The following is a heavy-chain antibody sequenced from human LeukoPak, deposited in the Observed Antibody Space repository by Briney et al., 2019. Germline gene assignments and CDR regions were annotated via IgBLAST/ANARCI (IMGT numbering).Heavy chain of an antibody. CDR3: ARGRGLYYYGSGSDY. D-gene: IGHD3-10*01. Sequence: SETLSLTCAVYGGPFSGYYWSWIRQPPGKGLEWIGEINHSGSTNYNPSLKSRVTISVDTSKNQFSLKLSSVTAADTAVYYCARGRGLYYYGSGSDYWGQGTLVTVSS. V-gene: IGHV4-34*01. J-gene: IGHJ4*02. CDR2: INHSGST. CDR1: GGPFSGYY.